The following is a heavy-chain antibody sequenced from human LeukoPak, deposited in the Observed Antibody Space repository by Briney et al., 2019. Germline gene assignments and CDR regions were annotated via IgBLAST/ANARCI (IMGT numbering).Heavy chain of an antibody. D-gene: IGHD6-13*01. J-gene: IGHJ6*03. CDR3: AKHKGAGSRYSYSMDV. CDR1: GFTFSSYM. Sequence: GGSLRLSCAASGFTFSSYMMTWVRQAPGKGLEWVSTISGSGGGTYYADSVKGRFTISRDNSKNTLYLQMNSLRAEDTAVYYCAKHKGAGSRYSYSMDVWGKGATVTVSS. CDR2: ISGSGGGT. V-gene: IGHV3-23*01.